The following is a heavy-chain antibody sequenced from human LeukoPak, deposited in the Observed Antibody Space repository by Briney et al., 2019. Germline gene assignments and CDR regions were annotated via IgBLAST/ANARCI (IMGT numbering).Heavy chain of an antibody. Sequence: SETLSLTCAVYGGSFSGYYWSWIRQPAGKGLEWIGRIYSTGSTNYSPSLKSRVTMSVDKSKNQFSLNLSSVTAADTAVYYCARGIADPYSFDSWGQGTLVTVSS. CDR3: ARGIADPYSFDS. CDR1: GGSFSGYY. V-gene: IGHV4-59*10. D-gene: IGHD6-13*01. J-gene: IGHJ4*02. CDR2: IYSTGST.